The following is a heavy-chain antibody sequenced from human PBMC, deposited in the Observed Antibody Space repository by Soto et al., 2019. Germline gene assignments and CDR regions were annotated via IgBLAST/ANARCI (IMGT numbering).Heavy chain of an antibody. Sequence: QVQLVQSGAEVKKPGSSVKVSCKASGGTFSSYTISWVRQAPGQGLEWMGRIIPILGIANYAQKFQGRVTITADKATSTAYTELSSLRSEDTAVYYGASSGGSSGYDTSMDVWGKGTTVTVSS. CDR2: IIPILGIA. CDR3: ASSGGSSGYDTSMDV. J-gene: IGHJ6*03. V-gene: IGHV1-69*02. CDR1: GGTFSSYT. D-gene: IGHD5-12*01.